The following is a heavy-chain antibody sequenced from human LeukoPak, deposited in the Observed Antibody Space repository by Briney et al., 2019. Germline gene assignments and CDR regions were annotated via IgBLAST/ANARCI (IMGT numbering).Heavy chain of an antibody. CDR2: TYYRSKWFN. CDR3: ARGRQWLNWFDP. CDR1: GDSMTSNTAA. D-gene: IGHD5-24*01. V-gene: IGHV6-1*01. Sequence: SQTLSLTCAISGDSMTSNTAAWNWIRQSPSRGLEWLGRTYYRSKWFNDYALSVKSRISINPDTSKNQFSLQLNSVTPEDTAVYYCARGRQWLNWFDPRGQGTLVTVSS. J-gene: IGHJ5*02.